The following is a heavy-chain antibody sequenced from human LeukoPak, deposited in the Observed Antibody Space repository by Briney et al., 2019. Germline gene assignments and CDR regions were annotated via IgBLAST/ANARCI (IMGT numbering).Heavy chain of an antibody. D-gene: IGHD4-17*01. CDR2: ISPSGGIT. V-gene: IGHV3-23*01. Sequence: GGSLRLSCAASGFTFSSHGMNWVRQAPGKGLEWVSGISPSGGITYYTDSVKGRFTISRDNSKNTVSLQMNSLRGEDTAVYYCARVSTVTTFVYWGQGTLVTVSS. J-gene: IGHJ4*02. CDR3: ARVSTVTTFVY. CDR1: GFTFSSHG.